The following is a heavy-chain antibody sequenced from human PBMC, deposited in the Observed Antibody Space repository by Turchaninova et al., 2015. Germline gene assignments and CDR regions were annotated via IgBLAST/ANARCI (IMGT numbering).Heavy chain of an antibody. D-gene: IGHD3-22*01. V-gene: IGHV1-18*04. CDR2: ISAYNGNT. CDR1: GYSFSSYG. J-gene: IGHJ1*01. Sequence: GASVKVSCKASGYSFSSYGIGWVRQAPGQGLEWVGWISAYNGNTKYAQRLQGRVTMTTDTSTSTAYMELRSLRSDDTGIYYCPRGHDDYDGSEHGDFLHWGQGTLVTVSS. CDR3: PRGHDDYDGSEHGDFLH.